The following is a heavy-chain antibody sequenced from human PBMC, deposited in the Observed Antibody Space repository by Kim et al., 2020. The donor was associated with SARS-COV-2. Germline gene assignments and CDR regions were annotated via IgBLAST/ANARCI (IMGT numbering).Heavy chain of an antibody. D-gene: IGHD3-9*01. CDR3: ARWEGDTTGYYYHGLDV. J-gene: IGHJ6*02. CDR2: ISGDGGRT. V-gene: IGHV3-43*02. CDR1: GFTSVNYA. Sequence: GGSLRLSCAASGFTSVNYAMHWVRQVPGKGLEWVSLISGDGGRTYYGDSVRGRFTISRDNSKNSLYLQMNDLRIDDTALYYCARWEGDTTGYYYHGLDVWGQGTTVAVSS.